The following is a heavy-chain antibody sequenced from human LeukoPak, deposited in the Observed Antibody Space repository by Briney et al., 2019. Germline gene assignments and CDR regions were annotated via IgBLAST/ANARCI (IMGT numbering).Heavy chain of an antibody. V-gene: IGHV5-51*01. J-gene: IGHJ6*03. D-gene: IGHD6-19*01. Sequence: GESLKISCKGSGYSFTSYWIGWVRQMPGKGLEWMGIIYPGDSDTRYSPSFQGQVTISADKSISTAYLQWSSLKASDTAMYYCARVSGQWLGEYYYYYMDVWGKGTTVTVSS. CDR2: IYPGDSDT. CDR1: GYSFTSYW. CDR3: ARVSGQWLGEYYYYYMDV.